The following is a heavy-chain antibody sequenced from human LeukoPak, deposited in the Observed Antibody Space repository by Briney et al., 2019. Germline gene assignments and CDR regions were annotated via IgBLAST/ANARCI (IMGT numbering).Heavy chain of an antibody. CDR2: IKHDGSEE. Sequence: GESLRLSCVASGLSISGQWMNWVRQAPGQGLEWVANIKHDGSEEYYVDSVKGRFTVSRDDSRNSVSLQMNSVRAEDTAVYYCGYTNNFYHWGQGTLVVVSS. J-gene: IGHJ4*02. CDR3: GYTNNFYH. CDR1: GLSISGQW. V-gene: IGHV3-7*01. D-gene: IGHD3-16*02.